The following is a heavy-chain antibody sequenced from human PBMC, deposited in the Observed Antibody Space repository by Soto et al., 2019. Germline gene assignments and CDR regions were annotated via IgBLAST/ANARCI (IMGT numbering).Heavy chain of an antibody. CDR1: GGSISSSSYY. V-gene: IGHV4-39*01. CDR2: IYYSGST. J-gene: IGHJ4*02. CDR3: ARRGEDYDILTGYYPQPFDY. Sequence: QLQLQESGPGLVKPSETLSLTCTVSGGSISSSSYYWGWIRQPPGKGLEWIGSIYYSGSTYYNPSLKSRVTISVDTSKNQFSLKLSSVTAADTAVYYCARRGEDYDILTGYYPQPFDYWGQGTLVTVSS. D-gene: IGHD3-9*01.